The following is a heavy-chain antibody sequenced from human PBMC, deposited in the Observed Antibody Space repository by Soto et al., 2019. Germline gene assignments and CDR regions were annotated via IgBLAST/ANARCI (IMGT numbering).Heavy chain of an antibody. CDR1: GGSTSSGDYY. CDR3: ARSGPLYDSSGFYWYFDL. Sequence: SESLSLTCTVSGGSTSSGDYYWSWIRQPPGKGLEWIGYIYYSGSTYYNPSLESRITISVDTSKNQFSLKLSSVTAADTAVSYCARSGPLYDSSGFYWYFDLWGRGTLVTVSS. V-gene: IGHV4-30-4*01. CDR2: IYYSGST. D-gene: IGHD3-22*01. J-gene: IGHJ2*01.